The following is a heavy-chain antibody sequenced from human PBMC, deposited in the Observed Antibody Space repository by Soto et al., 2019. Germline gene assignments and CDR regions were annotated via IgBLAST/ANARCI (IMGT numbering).Heavy chain of an antibody. CDR2: IDQRGNT. J-gene: IGHJ4*02. Sequence: SETLSLTCAVYGGSFSANYWTWIRQPPGKGLEWVGEIDQRGNTNYGPSLTNRISISVDASKNQFSLNLHSVTAADTAIYYCASARFDYWGRGILVTVSS. CDR1: GGSFSANY. V-gene: IGHV4-34*01. CDR3: ASARFDY.